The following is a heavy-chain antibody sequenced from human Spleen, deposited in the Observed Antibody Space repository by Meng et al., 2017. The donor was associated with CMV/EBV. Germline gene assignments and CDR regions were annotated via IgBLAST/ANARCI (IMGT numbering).Heavy chain of an antibody. D-gene: IGHD6-13*01. CDR2: INWNGGII. CDR1: GFTFDDYA. V-gene: IGHV3-9*01. Sequence: GGSLRLSCAASGFTFDDYAMHWVRQAPGKGLEWVSSINWNGGIIGYADSVKGRFTISRDNAKNSLYLQMNSLRTEDTALYYCAKDHLPHFSSSWYGNYYYGMGVWGQGTTVTVSS. CDR3: AKDHLPHFSSSWYGNYYYGMGV. J-gene: IGHJ6*02.